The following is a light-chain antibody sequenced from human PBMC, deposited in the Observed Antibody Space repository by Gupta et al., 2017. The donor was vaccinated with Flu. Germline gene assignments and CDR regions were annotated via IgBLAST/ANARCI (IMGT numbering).Light chain of an antibody. CDR1: HSNIGSNF. Sequence: SVLSQPPSASGSPGRTVAMSCSGNHSNIGSNFVYWNQQLPETAPRLIIFKNNQRPSGVTGRFSVSKYDNSASLAIRGLRYEDEADYFCGAWYDRLNAWTFGGGTKLTVL. J-gene: IGLJ3*02. CDR3: GAWYDRLNAWT. V-gene: IGLV1-47*01. CDR2: KNN.